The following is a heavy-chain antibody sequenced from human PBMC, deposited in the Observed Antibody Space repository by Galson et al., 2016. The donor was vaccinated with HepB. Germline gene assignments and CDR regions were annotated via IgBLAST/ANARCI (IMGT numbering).Heavy chain of an antibody. Sequence: ETLSLTCTVAGASVTSDLYYWSWVRQPPGKGLEWIGYLFYRGSTNYSPSLKSRVHFSVDTSKNQVSLDLSSVTAADTAVYDCATMPPTVETHRPLAYWGQRILVTVSS. J-gene: IGHJ4*02. CDR1: GASVTSDLYY. V-gene: IGHV4-61*01. CDR2: LFYRGST. D-gene: IGHD2-2*01. CDR3: ATMPPTVETHRPLAY.